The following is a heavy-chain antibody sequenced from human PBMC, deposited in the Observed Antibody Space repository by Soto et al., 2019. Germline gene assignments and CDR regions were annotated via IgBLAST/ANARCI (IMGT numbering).Heavy chain of an antibody. V-gene: IGHV3-23*01. J-gene: IGHJ4*02. CDR1: RFALSNYS. Sequence: PVGSLRLSCAASRFALSNYSMHWVRQAPGKGLEWVSSISTSIDATYYADSVKGRFTISRDDSKNTLYLQMNSLRAEDSAVYYCAKDRTVAARNFDYWGQGTQVTVSS. CDR3: AKDRTVAARNFDY. CDR2: ISTSIDAT. D-gene: IGHD6-6*01.